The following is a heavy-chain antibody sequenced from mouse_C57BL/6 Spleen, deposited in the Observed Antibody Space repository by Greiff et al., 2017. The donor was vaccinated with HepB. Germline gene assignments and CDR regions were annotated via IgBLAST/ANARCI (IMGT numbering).Heavy chain of an antibody. V-gene: IGHV1-39*01. J-gene: IGHJ4*01. D-gene: IGHD2-14*01. Sequence: EVQLQQSGPELVKPGASVKISCKASGYSFTDYYMNWVKQSNGKSLEWIGVINPNSGTTSYNEKFKGKATLTVDPSSSTAYMQLNSRTSEDAAVYYCARADLGYSYYALDYWGQGTSGTVSS. CDR1: GYSFTDYY. CDR3: ARADLGYSYYALDY. CDR2: INPNSGTT.